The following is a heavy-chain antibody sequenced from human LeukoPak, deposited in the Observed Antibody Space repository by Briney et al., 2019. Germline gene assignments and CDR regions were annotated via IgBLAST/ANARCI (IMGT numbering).Heavy chain of an antibody. D-gene: IGHD3-22*01. V-gene: IGHV3-74*01. CDR1: GFTFSSYW. CDR3: ARGPGSSGGAYVGDY. CDR2: SDGGGSST. Sequence: GGSLRLSCAASGFTFSSYWMHWVRHVPGKGLVWVSRSDGGGSSTSYADSVKGRFSISRDNAKSILYLQMNSLRAEDTAVYYCARGPGSSGGAYVGDYWGHGTLVTVSS. J-gene: IGHJ4*01.